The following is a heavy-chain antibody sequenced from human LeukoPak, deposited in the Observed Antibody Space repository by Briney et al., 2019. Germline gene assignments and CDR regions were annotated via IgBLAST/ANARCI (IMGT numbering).Heavy chain of an antibody. Sequence: NPSGTLSLTCAVSGGSISSSNWWSWVRQPPGKGLEWIGEIYHSGSTNYNPSLKSRVTISVDKSKNQFSLKLSSVTAADTAVYYCARVNINNWHSCDYWGQGTLVTVSS. CDR2: IYHSGST. CDR1: GGSISSSNW. CDR3: ARVNINNWHSCDY. D-gene: IGHD1-1*01. J-gene: IGHJ4*02. V-gene: IGHV4-4*02.